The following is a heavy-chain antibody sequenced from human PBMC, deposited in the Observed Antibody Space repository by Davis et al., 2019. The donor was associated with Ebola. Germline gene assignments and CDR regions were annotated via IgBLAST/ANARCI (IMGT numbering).Heavy chain of an antibody. D-gene: IGHD6-19*01. J-gene: IGHJ5*02. CDR1: GYTFTSYG. Sequence: ASVKVSCKASGYTFTSYGISWVRQAPGQGLEWMGWISAYNGNTNYAQKLQGRVTMTTDTSTSTAYMELRSLRSDDTAVYYCAGHSGYSSGWYTSGWFDPWGQGTLVTVSS. CDR3: AGHSGYSSGWYTSGWFDP. CDR2: ISAYNGNT. V-gene: IGHV1-18*01.